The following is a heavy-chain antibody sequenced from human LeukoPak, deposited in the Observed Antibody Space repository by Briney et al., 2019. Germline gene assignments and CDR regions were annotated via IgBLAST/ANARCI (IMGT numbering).Heavy chain of an antibody. J-gene: IGHJ4*02. CDR3: AGTNYFDY. V-gene: IGHV3-7*01. D-gene: IGHD2-2*01. CDR2: IKQDGSEI. Sequence: PGGSLRLSCAASGFTFFSSWMSWVRQAPGKGLEWVANIKQDGSEIYYVDSVKGRFTISRDNAKNSLYLQMNGLRAEDTAVYYCAGTNYFDYWGQGTLVTVSS. CDR1: GFTFFSSW.